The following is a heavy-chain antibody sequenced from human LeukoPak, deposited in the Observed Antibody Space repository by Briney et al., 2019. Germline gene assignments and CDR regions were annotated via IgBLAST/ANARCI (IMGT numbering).Heavy chain of an antibody. J-gene: IGHJ4*02. CDR3: ARGDSYGLLGFDY. CDR2: ISSSSYI. Sequence: GGSLRLSCAASGFTFSSYSMNWVRQAPGKGLEWVSSISSSSYIYYADSVKGRFTISRDNAKNSLYLQMNSLRAEDTAVYYCARGDSYGLLGFDYWGQGTLVTVSS. CDR1: GFTFSSYS. V-gene: IGHV3-21*01. D-gene: IGHD5-18*01.